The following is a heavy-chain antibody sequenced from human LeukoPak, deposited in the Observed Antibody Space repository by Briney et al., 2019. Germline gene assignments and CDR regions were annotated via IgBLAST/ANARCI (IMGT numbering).Heavy chain of an antibody. CDR3: ARRVVVVVPAADNWFDP. D-gene: IGHD2-2*01. J-gene: IGHJ5*02. CDR1: GYTFTGYY. Sequence: ASVKVSCKASGYTFTGYYMHWVRQAPGQGLEWMGWINPNSGGTNYAQEFQGRVTITRYTSISTAYMELRMLRSDDTAVYYCARRVVVVVPAADNWFDPWGQGTLVTVSS. CDR2: INPNSGGT. V-gene: IGHV1-2*02.